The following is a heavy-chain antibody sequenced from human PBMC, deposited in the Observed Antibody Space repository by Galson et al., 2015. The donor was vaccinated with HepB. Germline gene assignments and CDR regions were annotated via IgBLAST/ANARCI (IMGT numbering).Heavy chain of an antibody. J-gene: IGHJ2*01. Sequence: SLRLSCAASGFTFSDYYMSWIRQAPGKGLEWVSYISSSSSYTNYADSVKGRFTISRDNAKNSLYLQMNSLRAEDTAVYYCASKGRAGHWYFDLWGRGTLVTVSS. V-gene: IGHV3-11*03. D-gene: IGHD6-19*01. CDR1: GFTFSDYY. CDR3: ASKGRAGHWYFDL. CDR2: ISSSSSYT.